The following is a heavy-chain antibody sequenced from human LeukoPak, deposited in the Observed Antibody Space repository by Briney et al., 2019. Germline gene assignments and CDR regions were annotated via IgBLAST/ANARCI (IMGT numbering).Heavy chain of an antibody. V-gene: IGHV4-34*01. D-gene: IGHD4-17*01. CDR2: INHSGST. CDR1: GGSFSGYY. J-gene: IGHJ4*02. CDR3: ARDLVTTVFYFDY. Sequence: SETLSLTCAVYGGSFSGYYWSWIRQPPGKGLEWIGEINHSGSTNYNPSLKSRVTISVDTSKNQFSLKLSTVTAADTAVYYCARDLVTTVFYFDYWGQGTLVTVSS.